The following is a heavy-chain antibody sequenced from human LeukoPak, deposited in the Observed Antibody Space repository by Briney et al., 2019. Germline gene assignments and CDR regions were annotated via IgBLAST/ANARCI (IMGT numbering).Heavy chain of an antibody. V-gene: IGHV3-30-3*01. CDR2: ISYDGSNK. D-gene: IGHD4-23*01. J-gene: IGHJ4*02. CDR1: GFTFSSYA. Sequence: GGSLRLSCAASGFTFSSYAMHWVRQAPGKGLEWVAVISYDGSNKYYADSVKGRFTISRDNSKNTLYLQMNSLRAEDTAVYYCASDLGTAVTYNFDYWGQGTLVAVSS. CDR3: ASDLGTAVTYNFDY.